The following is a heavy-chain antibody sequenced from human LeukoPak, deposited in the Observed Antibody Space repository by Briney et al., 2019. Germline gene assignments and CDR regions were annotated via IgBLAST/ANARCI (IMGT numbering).Heavy chain of an antibody. CDR3: ARAAAGGNWFDP. CDR1: GFTFSSYW. J-gene: IGHJ5*02. V-gene: IGHV3-74*03. Sequence: GGSLRLSCAASGFTFSSYWMHWVRQVPGRGLVWVSRISIDGSNTKYADSVKGRFTISRDNAKNTLYLQMNSLRAEDTAVYYCARAAAGGNWFDPWGQGTLVTVSP. D-gene: IGHD6-13*01. CDR2: ISIDGSNT.